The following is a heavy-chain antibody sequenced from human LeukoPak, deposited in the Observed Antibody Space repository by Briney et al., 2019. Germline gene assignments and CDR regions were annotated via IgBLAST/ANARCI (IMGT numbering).Heavy chain of an antibody. CDR3: ARDADIVVVVAATRYGYGMDV. Sequence: GASLRLSCAASGFTFSSYGMHWVRQAPGKGLEWVTVISYDGSNKYYAGSVKGRFTISRDNSKNTLYLQMNSLRAEDTAVYYCARDADIVVVVAATRYGYGMDVWGQGTTVTVSS. CDR2: ISYDGSNK. D-gene: IGHD2-15*01. J-gene: IGHJ6*02. CDR1: GFTFSSYG. V-gene: IGHV3-33*01.